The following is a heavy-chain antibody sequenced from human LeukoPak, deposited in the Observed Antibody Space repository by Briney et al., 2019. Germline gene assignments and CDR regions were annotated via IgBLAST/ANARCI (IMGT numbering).Heavy chain of an antibody. Sequence: GGSLRLSCAASGFTFDEYGMTWVRQAPGKGLEWVSGISRNGGSSGYADSVKGRFTISRDNVKNYLFLQMNSLRAEDTAFYYCVRSITMFQHWGQGTLVTVSS. V-gene: IGHV3-20*04. CDR3: VRSITMFQH. D-gene: IGHD3-10*01. J-gene: IGHJ1*01. CDR1: GFTFDEYG. CDR2: ISRNGGSS.